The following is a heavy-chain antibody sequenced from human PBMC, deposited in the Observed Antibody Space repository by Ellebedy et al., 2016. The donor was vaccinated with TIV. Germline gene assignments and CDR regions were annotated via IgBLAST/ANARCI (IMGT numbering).Heavy chain of an antibody. CDR1: GYTFTAYY. CDR3: ARDWAVITLIRGIMAY. CDR2: INPNSGGT. Sequence: AASVKVSCKASGYTFTAYYMYWVRQAPGQGLEWMGLINPNSGGTNYAKKFQGRVTMTKDTSIDTAYMEMTSLTSDDTVVYYCARDWAVITLIRGIMAYWGPGTLVAVSS. V-gene: IGHV1-2*02. D-gene: IGHD3-10*01. J-gene: IGHJ4*02.